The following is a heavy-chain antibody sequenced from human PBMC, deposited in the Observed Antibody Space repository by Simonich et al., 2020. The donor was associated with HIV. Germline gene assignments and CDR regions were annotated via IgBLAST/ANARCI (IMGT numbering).Heavy chain of an antibody. J-gene: IGHJ4*02. D-gene: IGHD3-22*01. CDR3: ARSPYYYDISGDLDY. CDR2: INHSGST. CDR1: GGSFSGYY. Sequence: QMQLQQWGAGLLKPSETLSLTCAVYGGSFSGYYWSWIRQPPGKGLEWIGEINHSGSTNYNPSPKSRVTISVDTSKNQFSLNLSSVTAADTAVYYCARSPYYYDISGDLDYWGQGTLVTVSS. V-gene: IGHV4-34*01.